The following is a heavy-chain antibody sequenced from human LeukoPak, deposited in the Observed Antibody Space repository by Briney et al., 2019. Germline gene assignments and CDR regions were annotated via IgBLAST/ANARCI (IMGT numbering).Heavy chain of an antibody. CDR1: GGSISSYY. Sequence: PSETLSLTCTVSGGSISSYYWSRIRQPPGKGLEWIGYIYYSGSTNYNPSLKSRVTISVDTSKNQFSLKLSSVTAADTAVYYCARHTVEQWLVWGQGTLVTVSS. V-gene: IGHV4-59*01. CDR2: IYYSGST. J-gene: IGHJ4*02. D-gene: IGHD6-19*01. CDR3: ARHTVEQWLV.